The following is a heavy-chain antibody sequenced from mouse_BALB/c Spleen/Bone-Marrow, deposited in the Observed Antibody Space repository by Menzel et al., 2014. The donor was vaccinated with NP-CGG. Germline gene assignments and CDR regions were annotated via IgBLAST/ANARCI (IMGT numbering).Heavy chain of an antibody. CDR2: ITPYNDDT. J-gene: IGHJ2*01. V-gene: IGHV1-14*01. CDR1: GYTFTSYL. CDR3: ARWGGTPYFDY. D-gene: IGHD4-1*01. Sequence: EVQLVESGPELVKPGASVKMSCKASGYTFTSYLIHWVKQKPGQGLEWIGYITPYNDDTKYNEKFKGKATLTSDKSSNTAYMELSSLTSEDSAVYYCARWGGTPYFDYWGQGTTLTVSS.